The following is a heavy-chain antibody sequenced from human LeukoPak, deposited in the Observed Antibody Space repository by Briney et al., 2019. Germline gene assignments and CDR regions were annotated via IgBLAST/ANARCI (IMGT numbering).Heavy chain of an antibody. CDR2: IYPGYSDT. J-gene: IGHJ5*02. CDR1: GYSFTSYG. V-gene: IGHV5-51*01. CDR3: ARRGRAEFDH. Sequence: GESLKISCKGSGYSFTSYGMGWVRQMPGKGLEWMGIIYPGYSDTRYSPSFQAQGTISADKSIRTAYLQWSSLKASDTAMYYCARRGRAEFDHWGRGTLVTVSS.